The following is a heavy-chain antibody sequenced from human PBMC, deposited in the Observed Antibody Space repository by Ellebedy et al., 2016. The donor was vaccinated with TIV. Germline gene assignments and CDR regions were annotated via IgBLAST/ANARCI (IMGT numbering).Heavy chain of an antibody. Sequence: SETLSLTXAVYGGSFSGYYWSWIRQPPGKGLEWIGEINHSGSTNYNPSLKSRVTISVDTSKNQFSLKLSSVTAADTAVYYCAHEYSSSSADYWGQGTLVTVSS. D-gene: IGHD6-6*01. CDR2: INHSGST. J-gene: IGHJ4*02. V-gene: IGHV4-34*01. CDR1: GGSFSGYY. CDR3: AHEYSSSSADY.